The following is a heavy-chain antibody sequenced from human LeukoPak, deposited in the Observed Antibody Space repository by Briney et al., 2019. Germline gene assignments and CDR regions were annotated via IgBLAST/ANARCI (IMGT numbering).Heavy chain of an antibody. CDR3: ARDRGGTYTVGGAFDF. J-gene: IGHJ3*01. D-gene: IGHD1-26*01. Sequence: PGRSLRLSCAASGFTFEDYAMHWVRQAPGKGLEWVSGISWTSGSVGYADSVKGRFTISRDNSKNTHDLQMNNLRVEDTAVYYCARDRGGTYTVGGAFDFWGQGSVVTVSS. V-gene: IGHV3-9*01. CDR2: ISWTSGSV. CDR1: GFTFEDYA.